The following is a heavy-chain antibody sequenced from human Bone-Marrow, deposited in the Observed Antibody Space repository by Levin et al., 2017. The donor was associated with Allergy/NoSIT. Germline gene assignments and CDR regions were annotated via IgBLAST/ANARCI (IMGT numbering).Heavy chain of an antibody. J-gene: IGHJ5*02. V-gene: IGHV3-33*01. Sequence: PGGSLRLSCVASGFSFSSYGMHWVRQAPGKGLEWVAVIWKDGNNKYYADSVKGRFANSRDNSGNKLYLQMTSLRVEDTAIYYCARGPTDYGDYSWLNPWGQGTLVTVSS. CDR3: ARGPTDYGDYSWLNP. D-gene: IGHD4-17*01. CDR1: GFSFSSYG. CDR2: IWKDGNNK.